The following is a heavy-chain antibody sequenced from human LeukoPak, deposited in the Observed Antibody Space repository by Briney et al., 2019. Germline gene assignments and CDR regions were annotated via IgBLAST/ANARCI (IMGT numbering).Heavy chain of an antibody. CDR3: AKDRSIGTYYTFDH. J-gene: IGHJ4*02. Sequence: PGGSLRLSCAASGFTFTNYAMTWVRQAPGKGLEWVSSISASGVMTYYADSVKGRLTVSRDTSKNSLYLQMSSLTAADTAVYYCAKDRSIGTYYTFDHWGQGTLVTVSS. CDR1: GFTFTNYA. D-gene: IGHD1-26*01. V-gene: IGHV3-23*01. CDR2: ISASGVMT.